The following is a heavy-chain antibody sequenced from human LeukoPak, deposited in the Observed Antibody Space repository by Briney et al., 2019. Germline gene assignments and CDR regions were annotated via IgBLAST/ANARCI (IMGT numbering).Heavy chain of an antibody. CDR3: ANGVGQDYYDSSGYID. J-gene: IGHJ4*02. CDR2: ISAYNGNT. Sequence: ASVKVSCKASGYTFTSYGISWVRQAPGQGLEWMGWISAYNGNTNYAQKLQGRVTMTTNTSTSTAYMELRSLRSDDTAVYYCANGVGQDYYDSSGYIDWGQGTLVTVSS. D-gene: IGHD3-22*01. V-gene: IGHV1-18*01. CDR1: GYTFTSYG.